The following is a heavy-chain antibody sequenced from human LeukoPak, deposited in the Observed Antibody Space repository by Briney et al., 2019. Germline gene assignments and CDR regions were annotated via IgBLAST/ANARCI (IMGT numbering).Heavy chain of an antibody. Sequence: GGYLRLSCAASGFTVSSNYMSWVRQAPGKGLEWGSVIYSGGSTYYADSVKGRFTISRDNSKNTLYLQMNSLRAEDTAVYYCARGGIAAAGSFDYWGQGTLVTVSS. CDR1: GFTVSSNY. CDR3: ARGGIAAAGSFDY. J-gene: IGHJ4*02. D-gene: IGHD6-13*01. V-gene: IGHV3-66*02. CDR2: IYSGGST.